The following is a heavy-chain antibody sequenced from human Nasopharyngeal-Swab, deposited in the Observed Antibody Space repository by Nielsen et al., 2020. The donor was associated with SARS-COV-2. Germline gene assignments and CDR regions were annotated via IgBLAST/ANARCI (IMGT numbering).Heavy chain of an antibody. CDR1: GYTFTRYY. Sequence: ASVKVSCKASGYTFTRYYIHWVRHAPGQGLEWMGIINPGGGSARYSQNFQGRVTMTRDTSTSTVYMELSSLRSEDTAVYYCAGGGDPREVVAATDCFDPWGQGTLVTVSS. CDR3: AGGGDPREVVAATDCFDP. V-gene: IGHV1-46*01. D-gene: IGHD2-15*01. CDR2: INPGGGSA. J-gene: IGHJ5*02.